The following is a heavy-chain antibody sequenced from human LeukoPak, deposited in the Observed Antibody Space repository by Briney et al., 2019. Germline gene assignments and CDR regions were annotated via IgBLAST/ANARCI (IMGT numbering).Heavy chain of an antibody. CDR2: IYHSGST. V-gene: IGHV4-38-2*01. Sequence: SETLSLTCAVSGYSISSDYYWGWIRQPPGKGLEWIGNIYHSGSTYYNPSLKSRVTISVDTSKNQFSLKLSSVTAADTAVYYCARKGPTMITFGGVIAPPFDYWGQGTLVTVPS. D-gene: IGHD3-16*02. CDR3: ARKGPTMITFGGVIAPPFDY. J-gene: IGHJ4*02. CDR1: GYSISSDYY.